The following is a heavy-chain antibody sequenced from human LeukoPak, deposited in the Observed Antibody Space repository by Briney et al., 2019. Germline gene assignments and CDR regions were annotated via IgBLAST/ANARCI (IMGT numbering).Heavy chain of an antibody. Sequence: PGESLRLSCAASGFTFSSYAMSWVRQAPGKGLEWVSAISGSGGSTYYADSVKGRFTISRDNSKNTLYLQMNSLRAEDTAVYYCAKGLDIVVPYYAMDVWGQGTTVTVSS. CDR1: GFTFSSYA. J-gene: IGHJ6*02. V-gene: IGHV3-23*01. D-gene: IGHD2-2*01. CDR2: ISGSGGST. CDR3: AKGLDIVVPYYAMDV.